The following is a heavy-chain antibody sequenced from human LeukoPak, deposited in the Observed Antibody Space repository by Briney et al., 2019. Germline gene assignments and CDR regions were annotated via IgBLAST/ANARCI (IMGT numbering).Heavy chain of an antibody. J-gene: IGHJ4*02. Sequence: GESLRLSCAASGFTFSDYWMSWVRQAPGKGLEWVANIKQDGSEKYYVDSVKGRFTISRDNAKSSLYLQMNSLRADDTAMYYCAKKSSSWQYYFDYWGQGTLVTVSS. CDR1: GFTFSDYW. V-gene: IGHV3-7*03. CDR3: AKKSSSWQYYFDY. CDR2: IKQDGSEK. D-gene: IGHD6-6*01.